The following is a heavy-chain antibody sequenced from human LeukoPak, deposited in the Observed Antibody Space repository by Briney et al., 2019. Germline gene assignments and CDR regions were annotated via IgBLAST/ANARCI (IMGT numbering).Heavy chain of an antibody. J-gene: IGHJ3*02. V-gene: IGHV3-48*01. CDR2: ISSSSSTI. CDR3: ARDTVSRVVVITHDAFDI. CDR1: GFTFSSYS. D-gene: IGHD3-22*01. Sequence: PGGSLRLSCAASGFTFSSYSMNWVRQAPGKGLEWVSYISSSSSTIYYADSAKGRFTISRDNAKNSLYLQMNSLRAEDTAVYYCARDTVSRVVVITHDAFDIWGQGTMVTVSS.